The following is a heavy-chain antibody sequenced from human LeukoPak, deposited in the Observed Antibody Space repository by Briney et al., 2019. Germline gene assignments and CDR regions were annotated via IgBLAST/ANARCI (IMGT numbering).Heavy chain of an antibody. CDR1: RFTFSSYS. CDR3: ARHALSDTLTGYSDY. V-gene: IGHV3-21*01. Sequence: SGGSLRLSCAASRFTFSSYSMNWVRQAPGKGLEWVSSISTSSIYIYYADSVKGRFTISRDNAKNSLYLQMNNLRAEDTAVYYCARHALSDTLTGYSDYWGQGTLVTVSS. D-gene: IGHD3-9*01. CDR2: ISTSSIYI. J-gene: IGHJ4*02.